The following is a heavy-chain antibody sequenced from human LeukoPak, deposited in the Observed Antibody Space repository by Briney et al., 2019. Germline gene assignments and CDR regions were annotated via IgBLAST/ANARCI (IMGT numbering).Heavy chain of an antibody. CDR2: IYSGGRT. J-gene: IGHJ3*02. CDR3: AKALSTMIVVVRPDAFDI. CDR1: GFTVITNY. V-gene: IGHV3-53*01. D-gene: IGHD3-22*01. Sequence: PGGSLRLSCAASGFTVITNYMTWVRQAPGRGLEWVSIIYSGGRTFYVDSVKGRFTISRDYAKNTLYLQMNSLRAEDTAVYYCAKALSTMIVVVRPDAFDIWGQGTMVTVSS.